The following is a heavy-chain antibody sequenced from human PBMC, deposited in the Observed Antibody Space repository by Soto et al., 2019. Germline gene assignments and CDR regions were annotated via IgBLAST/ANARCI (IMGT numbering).Heavy chain of an antibody. CDR2: INAGNGNA. J-gene: IGHJ4*02. CDR3: AVGGMLAAAGDY. V-gene: IGHV1-3*01. Sequence: ASVKVSCKASGYTFTSYTVHWARQAPGQRLEWMGWINAGNGNAKYSQKFQGRVTITRDTSASTAYMELSSLRSEDTAVYYCAVGGMLAAAGDYWGQGTLVTVSS. CDR1: GYTFTSYT. D-gene: IGHD6-13*01.